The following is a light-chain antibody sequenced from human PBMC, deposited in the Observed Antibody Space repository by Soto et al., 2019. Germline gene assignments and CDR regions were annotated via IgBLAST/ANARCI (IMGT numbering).Light chain of an antibody. J-gene: IGKJ4*01. CDR3: QQYGSSPLT. CDR1: QSVGNN. Sequence: EIVMTQSPATLSVSPGERATLSCRASQSVGNNLAWYQQKPGQAPRLLIYDASTRATGIPARFSGSGSGTEFTLTISSLQSEDFAVYYCQQYGSSPLTFGGGTKVEIK. CDR2: DAS. V-gene: IGKV3-15*01.